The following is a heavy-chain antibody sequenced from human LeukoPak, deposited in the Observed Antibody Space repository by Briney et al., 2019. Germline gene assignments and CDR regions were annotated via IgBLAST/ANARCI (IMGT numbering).Heavy chain of an antibody. D-gene: IGHD3-22*01. CDR3: ASPATSRYLYFDY. V-gene: IGHV3-23*01. J-gene: IGHJ4*02. CDR1: GFTFSSYA. CDR2: ISGSGGST. Sequence: GGSLRLSCAASGFTFSSYAMSWVRQAPGKGLEWVSIISGSGGSTYYADSVKGRFTISRDSSKNTLFLQMNSLRAEDTAIYYCASPATSRYLYFDYWGQGTLVTVSS.